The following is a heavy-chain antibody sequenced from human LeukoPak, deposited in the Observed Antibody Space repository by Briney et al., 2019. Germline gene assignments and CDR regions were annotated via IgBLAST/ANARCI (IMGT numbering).Heavy chain of an antibody. D-gene: IGHD3-22*01. CDR3: ARDNYYYDSSGYYLISNWFDP. Sequence: GGSLRLSCAASGFTFSSYEMNWVRQAPGKGLEWVSYISSSGSSIYYADSVRGRFTISRDNAKNSPYLQMNSLRAEDTAVYYCARDNYYYDSSGYYLISNWFDPWGQGTLVTVSS. CDR1: GFTFSSYE. J-gene: IGHJ5*02. V-gene: IGHV3-48*03. CDR2: ISSSGSSI.